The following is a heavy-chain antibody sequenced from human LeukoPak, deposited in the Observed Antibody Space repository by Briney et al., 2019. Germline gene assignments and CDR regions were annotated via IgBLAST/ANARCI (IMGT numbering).Heavy chain of an antibody. CDR1: GFTFSSYW. J-gene: IGHJ4*02. Sequence: QPGGSLRLSCAASGFTFSSYWMHWVRQAPGKGLVWVSRIKGDGSSTSYADSVKGRLTISRDNAKNTLYLQMNSLRGEDTAVYYCARGIANSYGKDYWGQGTLVTVSS. D-gene: IGHD3-16*01. CDR3: ARGIANSYGKDY. V-gene: IGHV3-74*01. CDR2: IKGDGSST.